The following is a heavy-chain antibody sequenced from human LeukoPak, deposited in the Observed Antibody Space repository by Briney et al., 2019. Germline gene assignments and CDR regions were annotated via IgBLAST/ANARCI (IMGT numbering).Heavy chain of an antibody. CDR1: GGSISSGSYY. CDR2: IYASGST. CDR3: ARTTYSGPLYFDY. J-gene: IGHJ4*02. V-gene: IGHV4-61*02. D-gene: IGHD6-25*01. Sequence: SETLSLTCTVSGGSISSGSYYWSWIRQPAGKGLEWIGRIYASGSTNYNPSLKSRVTISVDTSKNQFSLKLSSVTAADTAVYYCARTTYSGPLYFDYWGQGTLVTVSS.